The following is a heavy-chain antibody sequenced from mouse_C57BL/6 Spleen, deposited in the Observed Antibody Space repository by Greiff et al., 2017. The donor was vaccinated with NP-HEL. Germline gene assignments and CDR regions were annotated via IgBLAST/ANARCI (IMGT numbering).Heavy chain of an antibody. J-gene: IGHJ2*01. CDR3: ARYGYHYFDY. CDR2: IDPSDSYT. D-gene: IGHD2-2*01. V-gene: IGHV1-59*01. Sequence: QVQLQQPGAELVRPGTSVKLTCKASGYTFTSYWMHWVKQRPGQGLEWIGVIDPSDSYTNYNQKFKGKATLTVDTSSSTAYMQLSSLTSEDAAVYYCARYGYHYFDYWGQGTTLTVSS. CDR1: GYTFTSYW.